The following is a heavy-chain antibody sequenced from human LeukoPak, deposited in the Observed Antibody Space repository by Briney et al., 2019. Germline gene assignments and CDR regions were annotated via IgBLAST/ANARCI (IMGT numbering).Heavy chain of an antibody. V-gene: IGHV4-59*01. J-gene: IGHJ4*02. CDR1: GGSFSGYY. D-gene: IGHD3-22*01. CDR2: IYYSGST. CDR3: AREIYDSSGFVWFDY. Sequence: SETLSLTCAVYGGSFSGYYWSWIRQPPGKGLEWIGYIYYSGSTNYNPSLKSRVTISVDTSKNQFSLKLSSVTAADTAVYYCAREIYDSSGFVWFDYWGQGTLVTVSS.